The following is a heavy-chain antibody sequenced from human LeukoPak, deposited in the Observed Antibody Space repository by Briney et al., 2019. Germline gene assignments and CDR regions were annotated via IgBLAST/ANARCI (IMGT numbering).Heavy chain of an antibody. CDR3: ASDDGPNDF. Sequence: PGGSLRLSCAASGFTFCSYEMNWVRQAPGKGLEWVAAIWGDGSRQIYRDSVKGRFTISRDNSKNRLYLQMNRLRIEDTAVYYCASDDGPNDFWGQGTLVTVSS. CDR1: GFTFCSYE. CDR2: IWGDGSRQ. V-gene: IGHV3-33*08. D-gene: IGHD5-24*01. J-gene: IGHJ4*02.